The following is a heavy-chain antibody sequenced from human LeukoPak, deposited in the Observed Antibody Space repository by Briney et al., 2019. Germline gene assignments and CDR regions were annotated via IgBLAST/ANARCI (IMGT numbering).Heavy chain of an antibody. J-gene: IGHJ6*03. CDR3: ARAPRNVVDYYYYYMDV. CDR2: IYSGGST. CDR1: GFTVSSNY. V-gene: IGHV3-53*01. Sequence: GGSLRLSCAASGFTVSSNYMSWVRQAPGKGLDWVSVIYSGGSTYYADSVKGRFTISRDNSKNTLYLQMNSLRAEDTAVYYCARAPRNVVDYYYYYMDVWGKGTTVTVSS. D-gene: IGHD2-15*01.